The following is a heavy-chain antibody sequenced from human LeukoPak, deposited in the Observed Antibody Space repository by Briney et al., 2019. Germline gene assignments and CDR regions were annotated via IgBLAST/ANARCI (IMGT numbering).Heavy chain of an antibody. V-gene: IGHV4-34*01. CDR1: GGSFSGYY. Sequence: SETLSLTCAVYGGSFSGYYWSWIRQPPGKGLEWIGSIYYSGSTYYNPSLKSRVTISVDTSKNQFSLKLSSVTAADTAVYYCARHPRQGYVWGSYRYTNPHFDYWGQGTLVTVSS. CDR2: IYYSGST. D-gene: IGHD3-16*02. J-gene: IGHJ4*02. CDR3: ARHPRQGYVWGSYRYTNPHFDY.